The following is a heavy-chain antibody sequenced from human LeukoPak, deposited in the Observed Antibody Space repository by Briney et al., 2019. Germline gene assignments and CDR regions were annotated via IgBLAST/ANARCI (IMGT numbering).Heavy chain of an antibody. CDR2: ISYDGSNK. D-gene: IGHD3-10*01. V-gene: IGHV3-30*01. J-gene: IGHJ4*02. CDR1: GFTFSSYA. Sequence: GRSLRLSCAASGFTFSSYAMHWVRQAPGKGLEWVAVISYDGSNKYYADSVKGRFTISRDNSKNTLYLQMNSLRAEDTAVYYCARGEGDYGSGSDYWGQGTLVTVSS. CDR3: ARGEGDYGSGSDY.